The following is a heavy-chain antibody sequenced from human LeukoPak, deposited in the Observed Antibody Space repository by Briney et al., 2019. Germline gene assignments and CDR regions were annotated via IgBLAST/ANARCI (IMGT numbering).Heavy chain of an antibody. CDR3: ARVIVVVVADHYGMDV. CDR1: GFTFSSYS. Sequence: PGGSLRLSCAASGFTFSSYSMNWVRQAPGKGLEWISSISSSSSYIYYADSVKGRFTISRDNAKNSLYLQMNSLRAEDTAVYYCARVIVVVVADHYGMDVWGQGTTVTVSS. J-gene: IGHJ6*02. V-gene: IGHV3-21*01. CDR2: ISSSSSYI. D-gene: IGHD2-15*01.